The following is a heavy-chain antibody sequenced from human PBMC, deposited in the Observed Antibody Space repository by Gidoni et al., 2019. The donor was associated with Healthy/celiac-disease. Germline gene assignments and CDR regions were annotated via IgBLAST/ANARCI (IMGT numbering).Heavy chain of an antibody. Sequence: EVQLLESGGVLVQPGGSLRLSCAASGFTFSSYAMSWVRKASGKGLEWVSAISGSGGSTYYADSVKGRFTISRDNSKNTLYLQMNSLRAEDTAVYYCAKATGIVGAIDWFDPWGQGTLVTVSS. CDR3: AKATGIVGAIDWFDP. CDR1: GFTFSSYA. D-gene: IGHD1-26*01. V-gene: IGHV3-23*01. CDR2: ISGSGGST. J-gene: IGHJ5*02.